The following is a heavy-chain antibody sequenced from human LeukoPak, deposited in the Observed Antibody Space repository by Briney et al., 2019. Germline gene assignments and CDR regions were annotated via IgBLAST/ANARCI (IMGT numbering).Heavy chain of an antibody. J-gene: IGHJ4*02. CDR2: ITGSGGST. V-gene: IGHV3-23*01. CDR3: ARAKLSSSGYLYYFDY. Sequence: PGGSLRLSCAASGFTFSSFPMTWVRLAPGKGLEWVSTITGSGGSTYYAESVKGRFTISRDNSKNTLYLQMNSLRAEDTAVYYCARAKLSSSGYLYYFDYWGQGTLVTVSS. D-gene: IGHD3-22*01. CDR1: GFTFSSFP.